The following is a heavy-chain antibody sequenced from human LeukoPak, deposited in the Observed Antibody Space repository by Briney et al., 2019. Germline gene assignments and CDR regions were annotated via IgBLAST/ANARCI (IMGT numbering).Heavy chain of an antibody. V-gene: IGHV1-46*01. D-gene: IGHD5-18*01. Sequence: ASVKVSCKASGGTFSSYAISWVRQAPGQGLEWMGIINPSGGSTSYAQKFQGRVTMTRDTSTSTVYMELSSLRSEDTAVYYCARYSYGLLFDYWGQGTLVTVSS. CDR2: INPSGGST. J-gene: IGHJ4*02. CDR1: GGTFSSYA. CDR3: ARYSYGLLFDY.